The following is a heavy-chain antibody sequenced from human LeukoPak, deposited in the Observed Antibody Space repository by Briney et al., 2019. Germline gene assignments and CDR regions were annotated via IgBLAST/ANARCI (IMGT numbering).Heavy chain of an antibody. D-gene: IGHD3-3*01. CDR2: IWYDEITK. CDR3: AKAMPYYDFWSGPYYFDY. CDR1: GFTFRSYG. Sequence: PGGSLRLSCVASGFTFRSYGIHWVRQAPGKGLEWLAFIWYDEITKNYADSVKGRFTISRDNAKNSLYLQMNSLRAEDTAVYYCAKAMPYYDFWSGPYYFDYWGQGTLVTVSS. V-gene: IGHV3-33*03. J-gene: IGHJ4*02.